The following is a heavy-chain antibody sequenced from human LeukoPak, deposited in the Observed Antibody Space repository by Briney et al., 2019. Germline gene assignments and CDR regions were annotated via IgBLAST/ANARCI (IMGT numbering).Heavy chain of an antibody. J-gene: IGHJ4*02. D-gene: IGHD6-19*01. CDR3: AKASDIAMPGLKPLDY. Sequence: GGSLRLSCAGSGFTFSSYGMSWVRQAPGTGLEWVSGITGGGGITNYADSVEGRFTISRDNSKNTLYPQMNSLRAEDTAVYYCAKASDIAMPGLKPLDYWGQGTLVTVSS. CDR2: ITGGGGIT. CDR1: GFTFSSYG. V-gene: IGHV3-23*01.